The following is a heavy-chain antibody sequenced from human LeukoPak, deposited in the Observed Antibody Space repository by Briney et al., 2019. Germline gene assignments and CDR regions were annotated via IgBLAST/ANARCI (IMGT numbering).Heavy chain of an antibody. J-gene: IGHJ4*02. CDR3: ARFVGSGLDY. D-gene: IGHD2-15*01. CDR2: IYYSGHT. Sequence: TSETLSLTWSVSGASISRDSWSSIRQPPGKGLEWIGYIYYSGHTNYNPSLKSRVTISVDTSNNEVSLNLNSVTAADTAVYYCARFVGSGLDYWGQGTLLTVSS. V-gene: IGHV4-59*01. CDR1: GASISRDS.